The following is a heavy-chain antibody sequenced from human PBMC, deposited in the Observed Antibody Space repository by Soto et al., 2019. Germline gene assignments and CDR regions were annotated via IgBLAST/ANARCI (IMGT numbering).Heavy chain of an antibody. Sequence: QVQLVQSGAEVKKPGSSVKVSCKASGGTFSSYAISWVRQAPGQGLEWMGGIIPIFGTANYAQKFQGRVTITADESTSTAYMELSSLRSEDTAVYYCTSGGVVTTYYYYYGMDVWGQGTTVTVSS. J-gene: IGHJ6*02. CDR1: GGTFSSYA. D-gene: IGHD3-3*01. V-gene: IGHV1-69*01. CDR3: TSGGVVTTYYYYYGMDV. CDR2: IIPIFGTA.